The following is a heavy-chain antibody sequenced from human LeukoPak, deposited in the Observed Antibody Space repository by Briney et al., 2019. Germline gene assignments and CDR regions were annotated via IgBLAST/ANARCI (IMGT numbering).Heavy chain of an antibody. Sequence: GGSLRLSCEASGFRFSTYAMHWVRQAPGKGLECVSAIDSNGGSTFHAKSVEGRFTISRDNSKSTLYLQMGSLRAEDMAVYYCTTEGYRGSNWNYVSYFDYWGQGTLVTVSS. CDR2: IDSNGGST. CDR3: TTEGYRGSNWNYVSYFDY. J-gene: IGHJ4*02. CDR1: GFRFSTYA. V-gene: IGHV3-64*01. D-gene: IGHD1-7*01.